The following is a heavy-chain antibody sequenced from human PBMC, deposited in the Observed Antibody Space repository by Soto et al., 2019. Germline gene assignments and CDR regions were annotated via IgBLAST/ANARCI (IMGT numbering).Heavy chain of an antibody. J-gene: IGHJ4*02. CDR1: GFTFDDYS. V-gene: IGHV3-43*01. Sequence: EVQLVESGGVVVQPGQSLRLSCAASGFTFDDYSFHWVRQAPGKALEWVSLITWGGRSTYYADSVKGRFTISRDNNKNSLYLHMNSLTIEDTALYYCARSVVRGVISPVDYWGQGTLVTVSS. D-gene: IGHD3-10*01. CDR2: ITWGGRST. CDR3: ARSVVRGVISPVDY.